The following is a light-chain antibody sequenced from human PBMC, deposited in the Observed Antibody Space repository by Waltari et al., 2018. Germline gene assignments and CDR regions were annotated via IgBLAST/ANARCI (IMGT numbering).Light chain of an antibody. V-gene: IGLV1-44*01. CDR2: SNN. J-gene: IGLJ2*01. CDR1: SSNIGSNT. Sequence: QSVLTQPPSASGTPGQRVTISCSGSSSNIGSNTVNWYQQLPGTAPKLLIYSNNRRPSGVPDLFSGSKSGTSASLAISWLQSEDEADYYCAAGDDSLNGPVVFGGGTKLTVL. CDR3: AAGDDSLNGPVV.